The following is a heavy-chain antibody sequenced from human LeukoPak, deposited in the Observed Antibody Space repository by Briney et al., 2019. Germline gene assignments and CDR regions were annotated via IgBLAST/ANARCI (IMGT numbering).Heavy chain of an antibody. J-gene: IGHJ4*02. V-gene: IGHV5-51*01. D-gene: IGHD3-10*01. Sequence: GESLKISCKGSGYSFTSYWIGWVRQMPGKGLEWMGIIYPGDSDTRYSPSFQGQVTISADKSISTAYLQWSSLKASDTAMYYRARLESLWFGELLSTRYFDYWGQGTLVTVSS. CDR1: GYSFTSYW. CDR3: ARLESLWFGELLSTRYFDY. CDR2: IYPGDSDT.